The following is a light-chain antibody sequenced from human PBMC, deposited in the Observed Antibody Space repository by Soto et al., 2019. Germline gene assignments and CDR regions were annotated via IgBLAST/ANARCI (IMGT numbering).Light chain of an antibody. CDR1: SSDVGGYNY. CDR3: SSYAGTNNFI. V-gene: IGLV2-8*01. CDR2: EVN. Sequence: QSVLTQPPSASVSPGQSVTISCTGTSSDVGGYNYVSWYQQHPGKAPKLMIYEVNKRPSGVPYRFSGSKSGNTASLTVSGLQAEDEADYYCSSYAGTNNFIFGGGTKVTVL. J-gene: IGLJ2*01.